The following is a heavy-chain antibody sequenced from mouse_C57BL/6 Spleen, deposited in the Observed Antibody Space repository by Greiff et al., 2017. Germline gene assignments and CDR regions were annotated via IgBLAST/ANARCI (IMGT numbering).Heavy chain of an antibody. D-gene: IGHD2-1*01. V-gene: IGHV1-5*01. CDR3: TRPSYYGNFYFDD. J-gene: IGHJ2*01. CDR1: GYTFTSYW. CDR2: IYPGNSDT. Sequence: VQLQQSGTVLARPGASVKMSCKTSGYTFTSYWMHWVKQRPGQGLEWIGAIYPGNSDTSYNQKFKGKAKLTAVTSASTAYMELSSLTNEDSAVYYCTRPSYYGNFYFDDWGQGTTLTVSS.